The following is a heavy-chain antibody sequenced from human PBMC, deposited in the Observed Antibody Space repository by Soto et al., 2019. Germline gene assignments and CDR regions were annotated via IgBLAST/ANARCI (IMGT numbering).Heavy chain of an antibody. V-gene: IGHV3-23*01. CDR3: AKGVADRGIDS. CDR2: ITASGSAT. CDR1: GFTFRKHA. Sequence: EVQVLESGGALVQPGGSLRLSCAASGFTFRKHAMTWVRQAPGQGLEYVSSITASGSATFYAASVRGRFAISRDNAKSTLYLQMNSLRAEDTALYYCAKGVADRGIDSWGQGTSVTLSS. J-gene: IGHJ4*02.